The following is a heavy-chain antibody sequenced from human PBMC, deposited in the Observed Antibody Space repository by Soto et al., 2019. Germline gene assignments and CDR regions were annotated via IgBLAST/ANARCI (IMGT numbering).Heavy chain of an antibody. CDR2: IYYSGST. J-gene: IGHJ5*02. CDR3: ARVGGINCFDP. Sequence: LSLTCTVSGGSISSGGYYWSWIRQHPGKGLEWIGYIYYSGSTYYNPSLKSRVTISVDTSKNQFSLKLSSVTAADTTVYYCARVGGINCFDPCGQGTLVIVSS. V-gene: IGHV4-31*03. D-gene: IGHD3-16*01. CDR1: GGSISSGGYY.